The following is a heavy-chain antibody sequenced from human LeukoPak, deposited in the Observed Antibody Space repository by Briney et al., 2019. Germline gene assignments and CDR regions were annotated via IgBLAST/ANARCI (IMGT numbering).Heavy chain of an antibody. V-gene: IGHV3-21*01. CDR2: ISSSSYI. Sequence: GGSLRLSCAASGFTFSSYSMNWVRQAPGKGLEWVSSISSSSYIYYADSVKGRFTISRDNAKNSLYLQMNSLRAEDTAVYYCARISSILHYYGSGTFYSDWGQGTLVTVSS. CDR3: ARISSILHYYGSGTFYSD. CDR1: GFTFSSYS. D-gene: IGHD3-10*01. J-gene: IGHJ4*02.